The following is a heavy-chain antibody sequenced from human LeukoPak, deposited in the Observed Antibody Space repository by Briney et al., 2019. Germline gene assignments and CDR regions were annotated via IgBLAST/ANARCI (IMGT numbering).Heavy chain of an antibody. Sequence: PGGSLRLSCAASGFTFSSYWMSWVRQAPGKGLEWVANIKQDGSEKYYADSVKGRFTISRDNAKNSLYLQMNSLRAEDTAVYYCARDRHYYGSGSYYNLGYWGQGTLVTVSS. CDR2: IKQDGSEK. D-gene: IGHD3-10*01. CDR1: GFTFSSYW. CDR3: ARDRHYYGSGSYYNLGY. J-gene: IGHJ4*02. V-gene: IGHV3-7*04.